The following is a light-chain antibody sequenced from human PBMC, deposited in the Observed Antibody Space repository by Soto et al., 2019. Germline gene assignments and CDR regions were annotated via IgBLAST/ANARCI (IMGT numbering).Light chain of an antibody. V-gene: IGKV3-20*01. CDR1: QSVSSSY. CDR2: GAS. Sequence: EIVLTQSPGTLSLSPGERATLSCRASQSVSSSYLAWYQQKPGQAPRLLIYGASTRATGIPDGFSGSGSGTDFTLTISRLEPEDSAVYYCQQYGSSPLTFGGGTKVDIK. CDR3: QQYGSSPLT. J-gene: IGKJ4*01.